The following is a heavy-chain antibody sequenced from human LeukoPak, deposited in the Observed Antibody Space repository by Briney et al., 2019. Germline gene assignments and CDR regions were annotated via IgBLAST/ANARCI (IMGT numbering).Heavy chain of an antibody. Sequence: SVKVSCKASGGTFSSYAISWVRQAPGQGLEWMGRIIPILGIANYAQKFQDRVTITADKSTSTAYMELSSLRSEDTAVYYCARVLAAAGTDYWGQGTLVTVSS. V-gene: IGHV1-69*04. D-gene: IGHD6-13*01. CDR3: ARVLAAAGTDY. CDR2: IIPILGIA. CDR1: GGTFSSYA. J-gene: IGHJ4*02.